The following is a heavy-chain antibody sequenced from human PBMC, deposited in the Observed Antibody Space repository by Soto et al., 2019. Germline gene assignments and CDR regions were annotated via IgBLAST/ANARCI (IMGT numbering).Heavy chain of an antibody. V-gene: IGHV3-7*05. CDR2: IKQDGSEK. Sequence: EVQLVESGGGLVQPGGSLRLSCAASGFTFSSFGMYWVRQAPGKGLEWVATIKQDGSEKYYVDSVKGRFTISRDNAKNSLSLQMNSLRDEDTAVYYCARRDYLDYWGQGILLTVSS. CDR3: ARRDYLDY. CDR1: GFTFSSFG. J-gene: IGHJ4*02.